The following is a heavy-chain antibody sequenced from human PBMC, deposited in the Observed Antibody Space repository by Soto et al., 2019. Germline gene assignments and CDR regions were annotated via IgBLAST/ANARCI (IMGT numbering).Heavy chain of an antibody. CDR3: AKAYGQQWLLPHLEN. CDR2: ISCCGGTA. CDR1: GFNFNKYA. J-gene: IGHJ4*01. D-gene: IGHD6-19*01. V-gene: IGHV3-23*01. Sequence: EVQLLESGGGLVRPGESLRLSCAASGFNFNKYAMSWVRQAPGEGLEWVSGISCCGGTASYADSVKGRFTIARDDAKNTLYLDRNSVRVEDPAEYYCAKAYGQQWLLPHLENWGRGTLVTVS.